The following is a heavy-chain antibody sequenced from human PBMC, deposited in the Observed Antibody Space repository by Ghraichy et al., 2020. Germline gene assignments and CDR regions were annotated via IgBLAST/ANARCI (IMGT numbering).Heavy chain of an antibody. CDR1: GGSISSTNYY. D-gene: IGHD3-3*02. J-gene: IGHJ4*02. V-gene: IGHV4-39*01. Sequence: PETLSLTCTISGGSISSTNYYWGWIRQFPGKGLEWIGSIYYSGSAYYNPSLKSRVTISVDTSKNQFSLKLSSVTAADTAVYYCARHIFANYFFDFWGQGTLVTVSS. CDR2: IYYSGSA. CDR3: ARHIFANYFFDF.